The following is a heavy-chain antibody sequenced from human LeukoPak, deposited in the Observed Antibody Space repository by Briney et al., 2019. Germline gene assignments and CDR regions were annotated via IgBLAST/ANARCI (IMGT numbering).Heavy chain of an antibody. D-gene: IGHD1-26*01. V-gene: IGHV1-46*01. CDR1: GYTFTSYY. J-gene: IGHJ4*02. CDR2: LNPSGGAT. CDR3: ARSGSYYESFDY. Sequence: ASVKVSCKAFGYTFTSYYIHWVRQAPGQGLEWMGILNPSGGATTYAQKFQGRVTMTRDTSTTTVYMELSRLTSEDTGVYYCARSGSYYESFDYWGQGTLVTVSS.